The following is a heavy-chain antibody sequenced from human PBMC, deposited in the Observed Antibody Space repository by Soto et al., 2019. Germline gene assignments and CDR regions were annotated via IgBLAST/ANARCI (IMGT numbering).Heavy chain of an antibody. CDR1: SGPDRSHN. CDR3: VRQGIDSLHGLVDV. Sequence: QVQLQQSGPRLVKPSETLSLTCTVSSGPDRSHNWGWIRQPPGRGLEWIGYVYYTGDTAYNPSLRGRVTISADTSTNDISFTLNSVTAADTAVYYCVRQGIDSLHGLVDVWGQGTTVSVSS. V-gene: IGHV4-59*08. CDR2: VYYTGDT. D-gene: IGHD2-15*01. J-gene: IGHJ6*02.